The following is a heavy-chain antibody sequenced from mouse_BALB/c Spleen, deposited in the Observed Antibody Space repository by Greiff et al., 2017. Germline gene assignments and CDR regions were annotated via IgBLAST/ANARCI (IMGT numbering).Heavy chain of an antibody. CDR2: IWGDGST. V-gene: IGHV2-6-7*01. D-gene: IGHD2-4*01. Sequence: VKLVESGPGLVAPSQSLSITCTVSGFSLTGYGVNWVRQPPGKGLEWLGMIWGDGSTDYNSALKSRLSISKDNSKSQVFLKMNSLQTDDTARYYCARPMITTGYAMDYWGQGTSVTVSS. J-gene: IGHJ4*01. CDR1: GFSLTGYG. CDR3: ARPMITTGYAMDY.